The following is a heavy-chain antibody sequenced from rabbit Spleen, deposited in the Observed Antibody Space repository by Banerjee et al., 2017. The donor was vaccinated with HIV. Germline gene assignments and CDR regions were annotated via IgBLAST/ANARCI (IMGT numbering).Heavy chain of an antibody. J-gene: IGHJ6*01. CDR3: ARDTDSSFSSYGMDL. CDR2: INAVTGKA. D-gene: IGHD6-1*01. V-gene: IGHV1S45*01. CDR1: GFSFSDRDV. Sequence: QEDLEESGGGLVKPEGSLTLTCKASGFSFSDRDVMCWVRQAPGKGLEWIACINAVTGKAVYASWAKGRFTFSKTSSTTVTLQMTSLTAADTATYFCARDTDSSFSSYGMDLWGPGTLVTVS.